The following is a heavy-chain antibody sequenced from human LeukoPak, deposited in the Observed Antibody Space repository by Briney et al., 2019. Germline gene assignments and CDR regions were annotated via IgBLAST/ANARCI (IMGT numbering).Heavy chain of an antibody. CDR2: VANDGRDK. J-gene: IGHJ4*02. CDR3: AKDLNVAAAGYYFDY. D-gene: IGHD6-13*01. Sequence: QPGRSLRLSCAASGFTFSNYGMHWVRQAPGKGLEWVAVVANDGRDKRYAGSVKGRFPISRDNSKNTVYLQMNSLRAEDTAVYYCAKDLNVAAAGYYFDYWGQGTLVTVSS. CDR1: GFTFSNYG. V-gene: IGHV3-30*18.